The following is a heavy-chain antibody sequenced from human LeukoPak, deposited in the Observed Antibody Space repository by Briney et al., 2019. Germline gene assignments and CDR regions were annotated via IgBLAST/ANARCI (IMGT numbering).Heavy chain of an antibody. D-gene: IGHD2-8*01. CDR1: GGTLSTYS. V-gene: IGHV1-69*13. CDR3: ARGLSRWSTPTSSYYYRMDV. CDR2: IIPIFNTI. Sequence: SVKVSCKASGGTLSTYSIGWVRQAPGQGLEWMGGIIPIFNTINYAQRFQGRVTLTADESTNTAYMELSSLRSEDTAVYYCARGLSRWSTPTSSYYYRMDVWGQGTTVAVSS. J-gene: IGHJ6*02.